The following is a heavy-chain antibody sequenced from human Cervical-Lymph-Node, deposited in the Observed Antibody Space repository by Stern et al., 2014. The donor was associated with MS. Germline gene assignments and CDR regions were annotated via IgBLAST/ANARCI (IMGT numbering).Heavy chain of an antibody. V-gene: IGHV1-24*01. CDR2: FDPEDGET. CDR3: ATDRDDFRSGYSAPTKGYGLDV. Sequence: QVQLVQSGAEVKKPGASVKVSCKVSGYTLTELSMHWVRQAPGKGLEWMGGFDPEDGETIYAQKFQGRVTMTEDPSTGTAYIELSRLRSEDTAVYYCATDRDDFRSGYSAPTKGYGLDVWGQGTTVTVPS. J-gene: IGHJ6*02. CDR1: GYTLTELS. D-gene: IGHD3-3*01.